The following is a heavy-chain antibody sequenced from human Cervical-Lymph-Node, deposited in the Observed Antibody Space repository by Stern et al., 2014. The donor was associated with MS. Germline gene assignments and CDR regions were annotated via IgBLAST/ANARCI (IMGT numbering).Heavy chain of an antibody. Sequence: VQLVQSGAEVKKPGSSVKVSCKASGGTFSRYAIRWVRQAPGQGLEWVGGIVPLFATANYAQKFQGRVTITADESTSTAYMELSSLRSEDTAVYYCAREFNYDSSGYYFYYWGQGTLVTVSS. V-gene: IGHV1-69*01. J-gene: IGHJ4*02. CDR2: IVPLFATA. CDR3: AREFNYDSSGYYFYY. CDR1: GGTFSRYA. D-gene: IGHD3-22*01.